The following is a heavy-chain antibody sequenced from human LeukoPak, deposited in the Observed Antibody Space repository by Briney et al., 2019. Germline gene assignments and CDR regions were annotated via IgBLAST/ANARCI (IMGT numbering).Heavy chain of an antibody. CDR3: ARTYYDYVWGSYRPGYFDY. J-gene: IGHJ4*02. V-gene: IGHV1-69*05. CDR1: GGTFSSYA. D-gene: IGHD3-16*02. Sequence: SVKVSCKASGGTFSSYAISWVRQAPGQGLEWMGGIIPIFGTANYAQKFQGRVTITTDESTSTAYTELSSLRSEDTAVYYCARTYYDYVWGSYRPGYFDYWGQGTLVTVSS. CDR2: IIPIFGTA.